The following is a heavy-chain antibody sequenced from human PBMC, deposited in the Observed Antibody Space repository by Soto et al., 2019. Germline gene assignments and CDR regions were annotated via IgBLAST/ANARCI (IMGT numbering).Heavy chain of an antibody. Sequence: GGSLRLSCAASGFTVSSTCMSWVRQAPGKGLEWVSIIFSSGESFYADSVKGRFTISRDSSDNTVYLQMNSLKAEDTAVYYCARGGIGMVRTFDHWGQGTLVTVSS. D-gene: IGHD3-10*01. V-gene: IGHV3-53*01. J-gene: IGHJ4*02. CDR2: IFSSGES. CDR1: GFTVSSTC. CDR3: ARGGIGMVRTFDH.